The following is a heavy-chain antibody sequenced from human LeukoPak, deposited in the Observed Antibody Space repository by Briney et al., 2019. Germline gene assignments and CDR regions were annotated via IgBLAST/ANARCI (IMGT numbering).Heavy chain of an antibody. CDR3: ARTGTTRWFDP. V-gene: IGHV4-31*03. J-gene: IGHJ5*02. CDR2: IYYSGST. Sequence: SQTLSLTCTVSGGSINSGGYYWSWIRQHPGKGLEWIGYIYYSGSTYCNPSLKSRVTISVDTSKIQFSLKLSSVTAADTAVYYCARTGTTRWFDPWGQGTLVTVSS. D-gene: IGHD1-1*01. CDR1: GGSINSGGYY.